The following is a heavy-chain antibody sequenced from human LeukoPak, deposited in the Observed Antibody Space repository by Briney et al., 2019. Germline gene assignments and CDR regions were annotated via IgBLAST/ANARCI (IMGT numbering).Heavy chain of an antibody. J-gene: IGHJ4*02. Sequence: ASVKVSCKASGYTFTSYAMHWVRQAPGQRLEWMGWINAGNGNTKYSQKFQGRVTITRDTSASTAYMELSSLRSEDTAVYYCASWLYGDYYDDYFDYWGQGTLVTVSS. CDR2: INAGNGNT. V-gene: IGHV1-3*01. CDR1: GYTFTSYA. CDR3: ASWLYGDYYDDYFDY. D-gene: IGHD3-3*01.